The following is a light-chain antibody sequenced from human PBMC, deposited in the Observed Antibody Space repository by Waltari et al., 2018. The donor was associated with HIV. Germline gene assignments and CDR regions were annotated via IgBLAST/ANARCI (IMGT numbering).Light chain of an antibody. Sequence: SYELRQALSLSVALGQTAKMPCGGRNIGRKSVNWYQQRPGLAPVLVIYGVSHRPSGIPERFSGSTSGNTATLTISGAQGADEGDYYCQVWDTSVVFGGGTKLTV. J-gene: IGLJ3*02. CDR2: GVS. V-gene: IGLV3-9*01. CDR3: QVWDTSVV. CDR1: NIGRKS.